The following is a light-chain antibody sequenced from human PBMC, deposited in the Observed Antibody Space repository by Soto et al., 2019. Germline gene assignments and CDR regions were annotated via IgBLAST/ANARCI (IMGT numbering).Light chain of an antibody. CDR2: EVS. Sequence: QSVLTQPPSVSGSPGQSVAISCIGTSSDVGSYNRVSWYQQPPGAAPKLMIYEVSNRPSGVPDRFSGSKSGNTASLTISGLQAVDVADYYCNSYTGSTTYVFGTGTKVTVL. CDR3: NSYTGSTTYV. J-gene: IGLJ1*01. CDR1: SSDVGSYNR. V-gene: IGLV2-18*02.